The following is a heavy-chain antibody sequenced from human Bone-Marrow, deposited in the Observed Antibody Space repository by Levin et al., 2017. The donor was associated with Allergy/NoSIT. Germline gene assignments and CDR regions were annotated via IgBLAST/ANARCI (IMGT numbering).Heavy chain of an antibody. J-gene: IGHJ4*02. Sequence: SSETLSLTCAVFGYSVTSGYYWGWVRQPPGKGLEWIGVFFHTGTTFYNSSLKSRATISVDASQNQFSLKLNSVTAADTAVYYCARATHSTSSFDSWGQGTLVTVSS. CDR2: FFHTGTT. D-gene: IGHD6-13*01. V-gene: IGHV4-38-2*01. CDR3: ARATHSTSSFDS. CDR1: GYSVTSGYY.